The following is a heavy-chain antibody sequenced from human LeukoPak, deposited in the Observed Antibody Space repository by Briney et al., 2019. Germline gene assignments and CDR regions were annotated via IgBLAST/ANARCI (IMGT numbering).Heavy chain of an antibody. CDR2: IKEDGSEK. V-gene: IGHV3-7*01. D-gene: IGHD5-12*01. CDR1: GFTFNRDW. CDR3: ARDYRGSADPRNFDY. Sequence: PRGSLRLSCAASGFTFNRDWTAWVRQAPGKGLEWVANIKEDGSEKNYVDSVKGRFTISRDNAVNSVYLQMNSLRAEDTAVYYCARDYRGSADPRNFDYWGQGTLVTVSS. J-gene: IGHJ4*02.